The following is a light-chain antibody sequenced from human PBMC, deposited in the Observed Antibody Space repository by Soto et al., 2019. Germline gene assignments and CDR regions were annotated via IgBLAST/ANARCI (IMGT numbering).Light chain of an antibody. Sequence: SYELTQPPSVSLAPGETASIACGGDNIGRKSVHWYQQKPGQAPVVVMYYDRDRASGIPERFSGSNSGNTATLTISWVEAGDEADYYCQVYDSSSDHFVFGTGTKLTVL. CDR3: QVYDSSSDHFV. V-gene: IGLV3-21*04. J-gene: IGLJ1*01. CDR2: YDR. CDR1: NIGRKS.